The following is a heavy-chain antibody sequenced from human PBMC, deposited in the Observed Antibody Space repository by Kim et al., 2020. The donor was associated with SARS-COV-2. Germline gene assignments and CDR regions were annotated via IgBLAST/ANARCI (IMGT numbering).Heavy chain of an antibody. J-gene: IGHJ4*02. CDR3: ARHRRGGIIAARALYFDY. Sequence: SETLSLTCTVSGGSISSSSYYWGWIRQPPGKGLEWIGCIYYSGSTYYNPSLKSRVTISVDTSNNQFSLKLSSVTAADTAVYYCARHRRGGIIAARALYFDYWGRGPLVTVSS. V-gene: IGHV4-39*01. D-gene: IGHD6-6*01. CDR2: IYYSGST. CDR1: GGSISSSSYY.